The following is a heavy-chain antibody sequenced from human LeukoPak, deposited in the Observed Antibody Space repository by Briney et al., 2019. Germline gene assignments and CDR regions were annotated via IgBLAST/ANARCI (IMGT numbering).Heavy chain of an antibody. D-gene: IGHD6-13*01. CDR1: GGSFGGYY. Sequence: SETLSLTCAVYGGSFGGYYWSWIRQPPGKGLEWIGEINHSGSTNYNPSLKGRVTISVDTSKNQFSLKLSSVTAADTAVYYCARRSSWYPNWFDPWGQGTLVTVSS. V-gene: IGHV4-34*01. CDR2: INHSGST. CDR3: ARRSSWYPNWFDP. J-gene: IGHJ5*02.